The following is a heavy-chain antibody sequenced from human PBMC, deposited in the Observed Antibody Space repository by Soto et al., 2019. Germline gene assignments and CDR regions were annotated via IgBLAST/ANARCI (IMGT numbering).Heavy chain of an antibody. V-gene: IGHV3-30-3*01. J-gene: IGHJ3*02. CDR2: ISYDGSNK. CDR3: ARDLSRSRYYTSSFDI. Sequence: QVQLVESGGGVVQPGRSLRLSCAASGFTFSSYAMHWVRQAPGKGLEWVAVISYDGSNKYYADSVKGRFTISRDNSKNTLYLQMNSLRAEDTAVYYCARDLSRSRYYTSSFDIWGQGTMVTVSS. D-gene: IGHD3-3*01. CDR1: GFTFSSYA.